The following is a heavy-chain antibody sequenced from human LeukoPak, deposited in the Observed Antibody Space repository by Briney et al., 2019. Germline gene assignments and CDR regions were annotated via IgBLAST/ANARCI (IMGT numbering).Heavy chain of an antibody. Sequence: GGSLRLSCGASGFTVSNNYMNWVRQATGKGLEWVSVIYSGGSTYYADSVKGRFTISRDNSKNTLYLQMNSLRVEDTAVYYCVRQIWSWGQGTLVTVSS. CDR2: IYSGGST. CDR1: GFTVSNNY. J-gene: IGHJ4*02. V-gene: IGHV3-53*01. D-gene: IGHD5-18*01. CDR3: VRQIWS.